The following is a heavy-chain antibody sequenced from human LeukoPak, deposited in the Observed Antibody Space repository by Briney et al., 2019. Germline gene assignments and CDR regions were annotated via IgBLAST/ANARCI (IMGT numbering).Heavy chain of an antibody. J-gene: IGHJ5*02. CDR1: GGSFSGSY. CDR3: VREVYRKGYGDYGGFDP. Sequence: SETLSLTCAVYGGSFSGSYWSWIRQPPGKRLEWIGETNHSGSTNYDSSLESRVTISVDTSKNQFSLKLSSVTVADTAVYYCVREVYRKGYGDYGGFDPWGQGTLVTVSS. CDR2: TNHSGST. V-gene: IGHV4-34*01. D-gene: IGHD4-17*01.